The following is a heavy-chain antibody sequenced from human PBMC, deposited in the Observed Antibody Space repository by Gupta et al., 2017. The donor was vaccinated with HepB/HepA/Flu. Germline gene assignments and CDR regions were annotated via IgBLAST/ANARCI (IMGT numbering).Heavy chain of an antibody. CDR1: GGTFSSYA. D-gene: IGHD5-18*01. Sequence: QVQLVQSGAEVKKPGSSVKVSCKASGGTFSSYAISWVRQAPGQGLEWMGGIIPIFGTANYAQKFQGRVTITADKSTSTAYMELRSLRSEDTAVYYFAREERDTAMVNGWGQGTLVTVYS. CDR2: IIPIFGTA. V-gene: IGHV1-69*06. J-gene: IGHJ4*02. CDR3: AREERDTAMVNG.